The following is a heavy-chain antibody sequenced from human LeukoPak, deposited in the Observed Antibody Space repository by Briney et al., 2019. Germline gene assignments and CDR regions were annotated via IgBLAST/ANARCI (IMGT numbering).Heavy chain of an antibody. CDR2: IKQDGSEK. CDR1: GFTFSSYW. D-gene: IGHD3-10*02. CDR3: ARVFPPNWFDP. J-gene: IGHJ5*02. Sequence: GGSLRLSCAASGFTFSSYWMSWVRQAPGEGLEWVANIKQDGSEKYYVDSVKGRFTISRDNAKNSLYLQMNSLRAEDTAVYYCARVFPPNWFDPWGQGTLVTVSS. V-gene: IGHV3-7*02.